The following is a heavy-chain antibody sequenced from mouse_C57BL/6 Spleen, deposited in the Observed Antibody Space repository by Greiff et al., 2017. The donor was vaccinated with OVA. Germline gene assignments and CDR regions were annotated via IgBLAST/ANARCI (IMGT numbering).Heavy chain of an antibody. CDR3: ARGGITTVVATRYFDG. D-gene: IGHD1-1*01. Sequence: EVQLQQSGPELVKPGASVKLPCKASGYTFTDYNMDWVKQSPGKSLEWIGDINPNNGGTIYNQKFKGKATLTVDKSSSTAYMELRSLTSEDTAVYYCARGGITTVVATRYFDGWGTGTTVTVSS. J-gene: IGHJ1*03. CDR2: INPNNGGT. V-gene: IGHV1-18*01. CDR1: GYTFTDYN.